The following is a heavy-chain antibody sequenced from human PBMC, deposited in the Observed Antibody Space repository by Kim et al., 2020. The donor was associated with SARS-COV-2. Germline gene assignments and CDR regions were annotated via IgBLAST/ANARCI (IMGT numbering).Heavy chain of an antibody. J-gene: IGHJ6*02. CDR3: AKLYGMDV. CDR2: GDST. V-gene: IGHV3-23*01. Sequence: GDSTSHADHRKGRVHIARDNSKNTLYRQMNRLRAEDTAVYYCAKLYGMDVWGQGTTVTVSS.